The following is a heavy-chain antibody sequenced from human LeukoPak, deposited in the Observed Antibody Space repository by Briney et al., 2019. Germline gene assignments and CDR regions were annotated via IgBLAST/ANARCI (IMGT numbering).Heavy chain of an antibody. CDR2: IYYSGST. D-gene: IGHD6-13*01. V-gene: IGHV4-30-2*05. J-gene: IGHJ6*03. CDR1: GGSISSGGYS. CDR3: ARVLGVAAAGNYYYYYMDV. Sequence: SQTLSLTCAVSGGSISSGGYSWSWIRQPPGKGLEWIGYIYYSGSTYYNPSLKSRVTISVDTSKNQFSLKLSSVTAADTAVYYCARVLGVAAAGNYYYYYMDVWGKGTTVTVSS.